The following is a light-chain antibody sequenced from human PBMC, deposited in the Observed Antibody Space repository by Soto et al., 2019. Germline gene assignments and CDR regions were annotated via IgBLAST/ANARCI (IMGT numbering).Light chain of an antibody. Sequence: EIVMTQSPDTLSVSPGERATLSCRASQRISSNLAWYQQKPGQAPRLLIYGASTRATGVPARFSGSGSETAFTLTISNLQSEDCAVYYCQHYNNWPPYTFGQGTKLEIK. J-gene: IGKJ2*01. CDR1: QRISSN. CDR2: GAS. CDR3: QHYNNWPPYT. V-gene: IGKV3D-15*01.